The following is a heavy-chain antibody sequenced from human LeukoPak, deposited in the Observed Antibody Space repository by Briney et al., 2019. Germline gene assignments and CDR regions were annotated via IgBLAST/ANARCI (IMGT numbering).Heavy chain of an antibody. J-gene: IGHJ4*02. CDR1: GYTFTSYG. Sequence: ASVKVSCKASGYTFTSYGISWVRQAPGQGLEWMGWISGYNGNTNYAQNLQGRVTMTTDTSTSTVYMELRSLRSDDTAVYYCARDLYYYDSSGYPRFDYWGQGTLVTVSS. CDR3: ARDLYYYDSSGYPRFDY. CDR2: ISGYNGNT. D-gene: IGHD3-22*01. V-gene: IGHV1-18*01.